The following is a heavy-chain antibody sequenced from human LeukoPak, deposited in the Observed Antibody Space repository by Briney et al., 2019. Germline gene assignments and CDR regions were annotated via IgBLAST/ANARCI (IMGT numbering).Heavy chain of an antibody. Sequence: SETLSLTCTVSGVSISSSNYYWGWIRQPPGKGLEWIGTIYYSGTTYYSTSLRSRVTISVDTSNNQFSLELSSVTAADTAVYYCARSAAYCGGDCYYHYYYYMDVWGKGTTVTVSS. V-gene: IGHV4-39*07. CDR3: ARSAAYCGGDCYYHYYYYMDV. J-gene: IGHJ6*03. CDR1: GVSISSSNYY. D-gene: IGHD2-21*02. CDR2: IYYSGTT.